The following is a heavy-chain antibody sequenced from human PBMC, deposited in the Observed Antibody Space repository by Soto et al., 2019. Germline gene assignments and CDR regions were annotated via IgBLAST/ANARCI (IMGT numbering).Heavy chain of an antibody. CDR3: ARSLREDFWRTGAVRFDP. J-gene: IGHJ5*02. CDR1: GGSVGTSGYY. Sequence: PSETLSLTCTVSGGSVGTSGYYWGWVRQPPGKGLEWIGSIFYSGTTYYNPSLKSRVTISVDTSKNQFSLKLSSVTAADTAVYYCARSLREDFWRTGAVRFDPWGQGTLVTVSS. D-gene: IGHD3-3*01. V-gene: IGHV4-39*07. CDR2: IFYSGTT.